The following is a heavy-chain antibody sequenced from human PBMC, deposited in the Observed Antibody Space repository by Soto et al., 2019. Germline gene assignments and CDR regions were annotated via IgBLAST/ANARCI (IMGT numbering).Heavy chain of an antibody. CDR3: VRANLRSGWTFDH. CDR2: ISHTGRT. D-gene: IGHD6-19*01. J-gene: IGHJ4*02. Sequence: XAILSLTFLVSGASIISSDWWIWFRQTPWKGLEWIGEISHTGRTNYSPSLQSRAAISVDTSRNQFSLNLYSMTAADTAVYYCVRANLRSGWTFDHWGQGIPVTVSS. V-gene: IGHV4-4*02. CDR1: GASIISSDW.